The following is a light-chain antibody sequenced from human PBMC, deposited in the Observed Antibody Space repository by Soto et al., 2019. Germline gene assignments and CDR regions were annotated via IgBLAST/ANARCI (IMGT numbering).Light chain of an antibody. V-gene: IGKV2-28*01. J-gene: IGKJ4*01. Sequence: DIVMTQSPLSLAVTPGEPASISCRSSQSLLHSNGYNYLDWYLQKPGQSPQLLIYLGSNRASGVPDRFTGIGSCTDFTLKISRVEAEDIGVYYCIQRLQTPLTFGGGTKVEIK. CDR3: IQRLQTPLT. CDR1: QSLLHSNGYNY. CDR2: LGS.